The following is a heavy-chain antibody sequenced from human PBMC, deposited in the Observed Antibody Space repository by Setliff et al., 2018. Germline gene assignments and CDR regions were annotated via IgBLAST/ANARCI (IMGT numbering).Heavy chain of an antibody. CDR2: ISSTGGTT. V-gene: IGHV3-48*04. Sequence: GGSLRLSCAASGFTFSAYSMNWVRQAPGKGLEWVSFISSTGGTTSYADSVRGRFTLSRDNAKNSLYLQMNGLGVEDTAVYYCARRQYWGQGTLVTVSS. CDR1: GFTFSAYS. D-gene: IGHD4-4*01. J-gene: IGHJ4*02. CDR3: ARRQY.